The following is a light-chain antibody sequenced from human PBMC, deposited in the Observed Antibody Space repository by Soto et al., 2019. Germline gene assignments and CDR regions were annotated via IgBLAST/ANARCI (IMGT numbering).Light chain of an antibody. V-gene: IGKV3-20*01. J-gene: IGKJ1*01. CDR2: GAS. CDR1: QSVSSSY. CDR3: QQYSSSPWT. Sequence: EIVLTQSPGTLSLSPGERATLSCRASQSVSSSYLAWYQQKPGQAPRLLLYGASSRATGIPDRFSGSGSGPDFTLTISRLEPEDFAVYYWQQYSSSPWTFGQGTKVEIK.